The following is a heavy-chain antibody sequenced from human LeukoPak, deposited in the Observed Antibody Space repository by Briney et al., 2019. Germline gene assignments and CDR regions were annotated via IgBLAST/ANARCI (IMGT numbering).Heavy chain of an antibody. Sequence: GESLTISCKGSGYSFTSYWIGWVRQMPGKGLGWMGLIYPGDSDTRYSPSFQGQVTISADKSISTAYLQWSSLKASDTAMYYCARRLGYSSFPGDAFDIWGQGTMVTVSS. V-gene: IGHV5-51*01. CDR3: ARRLGYSSFPGDAFDI. J-gene: IGHJ3*02. CDR2: IYPGDSDT. D-gene: IGHD6-13*01. CDR1: GYSFTSYW.